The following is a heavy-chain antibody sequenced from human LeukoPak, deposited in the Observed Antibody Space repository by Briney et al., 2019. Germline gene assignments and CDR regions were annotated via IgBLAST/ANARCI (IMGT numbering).Heavy chain of an antibody. CDR1: GGTFSSYA. Sequence: SVKVSRKASGGTFSSYAISWVRQAPGQGLEWMGRIIPILGIANYAQKFQGRVTITADESTSTAYMELSSLRSEDTAVYYCASLWYSSSWYEGWHLRRSEYFQHWGQGTLVTVSS. CDR2: IIPILGIA. CDR3: ASLWYSSSWYEGWHLRRSEYFQH. V-gene: IGHV1-69*04. D-gene: IGHD6-13*01. J-gene: IGHJ1*01.